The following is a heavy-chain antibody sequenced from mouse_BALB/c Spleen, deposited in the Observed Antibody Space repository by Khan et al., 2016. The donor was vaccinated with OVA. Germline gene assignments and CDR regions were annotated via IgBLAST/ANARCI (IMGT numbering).Heavy chain of an antibody. J-gene: IGHJ2*01. V-gene: IGHV1-20*02. CDR1: GYSFTGYF. CDR3: TRLYRSDFDY. D-gene: IGHD1-1*01. Sequence: VQLQQSGPELVRPGASVKISCKASGYSFTGYFMNWVMQSHGKSLEWIGRINPHIDETFYTQRFKDKATLTVDESSSTAHLEIRSLASEDSAVYYCTRLYRSDFDYWGQGTTRTVSS. CDR2: INPHIDET.